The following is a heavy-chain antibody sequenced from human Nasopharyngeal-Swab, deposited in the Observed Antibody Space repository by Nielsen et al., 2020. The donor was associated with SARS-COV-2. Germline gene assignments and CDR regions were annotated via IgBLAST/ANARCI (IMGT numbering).Heavy chain of an antibody. CDR3: ARALWGSYYYGMDV. Sequence: GESLKISCAASGFTFSSYGMHWVRQAPGKGLEWVAVISYDGSNKYYADSVKGRFTISRDNSKNTVYLQMNSLRAEDTAVYYCARALWGSYYYGMDVWGQGTTVTVSS. CDR1: GFTFSSYG. CDR2: ISYDGSNK. D-gene: IGHD7-27*01. J-gene: IGHJ6*02. V-gene: IGHV3-30*19.